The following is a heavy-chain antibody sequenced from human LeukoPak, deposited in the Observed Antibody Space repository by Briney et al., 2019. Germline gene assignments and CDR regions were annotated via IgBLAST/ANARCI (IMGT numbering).Heavy chain of an antibody. CDR3: AREGLTTTPNNAFDI. CDR2: ISYDGSNK. Sequence: GGSLRLSCAASGFTFSSYGMHWVRQAPGKGLEWVAVISYDGSNKYYADSVKGRFTISRDNSKNTLYLQMNSLRAEDTAVYYCAREGLTTTPNNAFDIWGQGTMVTVSS. D-gene: IGHD4-11*01. J-gene: IGHJ3*02. CDR1: GFTFSSYG. V-gene: IGHV3-30*03.